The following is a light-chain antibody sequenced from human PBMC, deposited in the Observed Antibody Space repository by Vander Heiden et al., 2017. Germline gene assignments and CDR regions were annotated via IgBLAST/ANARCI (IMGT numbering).Light chain of an antibody. CDR3: QAWDSSIAV. Sequence: SYELTHPPSVSVSPGQTARITCSGDTLGNKNVCWYQQRSGQSPVLVIYQDNKRPSGIPERFSGSNSGNTATLTISGTQAVDEADYYCQAWDSSIAVFGGGTKLTVL. V-gene: IGLV3-1*01. CDR2: QDN. J-gene: IGLJ2*01. CDR1: TLGNKN.